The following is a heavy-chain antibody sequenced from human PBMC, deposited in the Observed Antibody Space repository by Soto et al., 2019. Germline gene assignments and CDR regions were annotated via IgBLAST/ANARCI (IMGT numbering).Heavy chain of an antibody. D-gene: IGHD6-13*01. Sequence: SETLSLTCTVSGGSVSSGSYYWSWIRQPPGKGLEWIGYIYYSGSTYYNPSLKSRVTISVDTSKNQFSLKLSSVTAADTAVYYCARVYSSSLFDYWGQGTLVTVSS. J-gene: IGHJ4*02. CDR2: IYYSGST. CDR3: ARVYSSSLFDY. V-gene: IGHV4-61*01. CDR1: GGSVSSGSYY.